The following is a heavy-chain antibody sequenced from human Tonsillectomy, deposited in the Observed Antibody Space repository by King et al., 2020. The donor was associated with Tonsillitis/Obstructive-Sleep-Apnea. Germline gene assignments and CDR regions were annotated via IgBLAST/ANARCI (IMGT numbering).Heavy chain of an antibody. CDR2: IDPIDSYV. Sequence: QLVQSGAEVKEPGESLRISCKGSGYSLASYWIYWVLQMPGKGLEWRGKIDPIDSYVNYSPSFQGHVTFSVDKSISTAHLQWSSLRASDNAMYYCARGGIGYDFAFDIWGQGTMVTVSS. CDR1: GYSLASYW. J-gene: IGHJ3*02. V-gene: IGHV5-10-1*01. CDR3: ARGGIGYDFAFDI. D-gene: IGHD5-12*01.